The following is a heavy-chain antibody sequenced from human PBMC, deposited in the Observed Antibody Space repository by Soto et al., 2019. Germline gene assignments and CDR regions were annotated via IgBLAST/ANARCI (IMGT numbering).Heavy chain of an antibody. Sequence: QLQLQESGSGLVKPSQTLSLTCAVSGGSISSGGYSWSWIRQPPGKGLEWIGYIYHSGSTYYNPFLQGRGVLSVDRSKNQFSLKLSSVTAADTAVYYCARENNVLPGGYFDYWGQGTLVTVSS. CDR2: IYHSGST. CDR3: ARENNVLPGGYFDY. CDR1: GGSISSGGYS. D-gene: IGHD3-10*01. V-gene: IGHV4-30-2*01. J-gene: IGHJ4*02.